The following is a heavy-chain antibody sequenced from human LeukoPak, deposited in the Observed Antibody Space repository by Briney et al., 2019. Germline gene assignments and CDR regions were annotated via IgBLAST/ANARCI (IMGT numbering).Heavy chain of an antibody. D-gene: IGHD2-15*01. J-gene: IGHJ6*02. Sequence: SETLSLTCTVSGSSISSYYWSWIRQPPGKGLEWIGYIYYSGSTNYNPSLKSRVTISVDTSKNQFSLKLSSVTAADTAVYYCARHTAAPHYYYYGMDVWGQGTTVTVSS. CDR2: IYYSGST. CDR3: ARHTAAPHYYYYGMDV. V-gene: IGHV4-59*08. CDR1: GSSISSYY.